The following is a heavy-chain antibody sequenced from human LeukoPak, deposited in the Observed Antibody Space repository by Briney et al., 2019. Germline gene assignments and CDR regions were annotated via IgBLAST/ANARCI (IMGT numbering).Heavy chain of an antibody. V-gene: IGHV3-9*01. CDR3: AKDLPRDSSGYFLRSDAFDI. J-gene: IGHJ3*02. CDR1: GFTFDDYA. D-gene: IGHD3-22*01. CDR2: ISWNSGSI. Sequence: GRSLRLSCAASGFTFDDYAMHWVRQAPGKGLEWVSGISWNSGSIGYADSVKGRFTISRDNAKNSLYLQMNSLRAEDTALYYCAKDLPRDSSGYFLRSDAFDIWGQGTMVTVSS.